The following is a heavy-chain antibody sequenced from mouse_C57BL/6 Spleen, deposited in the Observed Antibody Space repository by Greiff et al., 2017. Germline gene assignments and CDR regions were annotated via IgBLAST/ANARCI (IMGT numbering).Heavy chain of an antibody. D-gene: IGHD1-1*01. Sequence: VQLKESGPELVKPGASVKIPCKASGYTFPDYNMDWVKQSHGKSLEWIGDINPNNGFTIYNQKFKGKATLTVDKSSSTAYMELRSLTSEDTAVYYCARSPVTTVVGRGFAYWGQGTLVTVSA. CDR1: GYTFPDYN. CDR3: ARSPVTTVVGRGFAY. J-gene: IGHJ3*01. CDR2: INPNNGFT. V-gene: IGHV1-18*01.